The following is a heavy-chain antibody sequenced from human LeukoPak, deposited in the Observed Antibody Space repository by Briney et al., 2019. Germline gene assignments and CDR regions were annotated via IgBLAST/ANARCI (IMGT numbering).Heavy chain of an antibody. V-gene: IGHV4-59*01. CDR3: AKDAIAVALGWLDP. J-gene: IGHJ5*02. Sequence: SETLSLTCSVSGDSISSYYWSWIRQPPGKGLEWIGDIYYSGSSKYNPSLKSRVTISVDTSKNEFSLKLSSVTAADTAIYYCAKDAIAVALGWLDPWGQGTLVTVSS. D-gene: IGHD6-19*01. CDR2: IYYSGSS. CDR1: GDSISSYY.